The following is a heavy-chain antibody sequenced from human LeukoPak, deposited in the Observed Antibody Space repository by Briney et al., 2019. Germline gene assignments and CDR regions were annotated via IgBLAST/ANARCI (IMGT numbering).Heavy chain of an antibody. J-gene: IGHJ4*02. CDR3: ARTIWFGELVDF. V-gene: IGHV3-7*01. D-gene: IGHD3-10*01. CDR2: INQDGTET. CDR1: GFTFNAFW. Sequence: GGSLRLSCAASGFTFNAFWMTWVRKAPGRGLEWLANINQDGTETYYVDSVKGRFTISRDNAKNSVFLQLRNLRGEDTALYYCARTIWFGELVDFWGQGALVTVSS.